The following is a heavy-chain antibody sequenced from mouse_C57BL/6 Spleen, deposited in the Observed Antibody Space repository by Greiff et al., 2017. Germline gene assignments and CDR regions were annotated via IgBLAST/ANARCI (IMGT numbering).Heavy chain of an antibody. CDR3: ARWGDSSGYRAWFAY. CDR1: GYTFTSYW. Sequence: VQLQQPGAELVKPGASVKMSCKASGYTFTSYWITWVKQRPGQGLEWIGDIYPGSGSTNYNEKFKSKATLTVDTSASTAYMQRSSLTSEDAAVYYWARWGDSSGYRAWFAYWGQGTLVTVSA. V-gene: IGHV1-55*01. J-gene: IGHJ3*01. CDR2: IYPGSGST. D-gene: IGHD3-2*02.